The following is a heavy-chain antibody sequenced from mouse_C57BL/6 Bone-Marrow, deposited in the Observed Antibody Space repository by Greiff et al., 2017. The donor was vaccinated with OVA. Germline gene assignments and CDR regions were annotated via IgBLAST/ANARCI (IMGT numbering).Heavy chain of an antibody. V-gene: IGHV1-55*01. D-gene: IGHD2-3*01. CDR3: AGVYDGYYRVLYYAMDY. CDR1: GYTFTSYW. Sequence: QVHLKQPGAELVKPGASVKMSCKASGYTFTSYWITWVKQRPGQGLEWIGGIYPGSGSTNYNEKFKSKATLTVDTSSSTAYMQLSSLTSEDSAVYYCAGVYDGYYRVLYYAMDYWGQGTSVTVSS. CDR2: IYPGSGST. J-gene: IGHJ4*01.